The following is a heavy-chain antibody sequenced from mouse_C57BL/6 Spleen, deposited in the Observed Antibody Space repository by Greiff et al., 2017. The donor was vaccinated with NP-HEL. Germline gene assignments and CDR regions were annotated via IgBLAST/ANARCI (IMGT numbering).Heavy chain of an antibody. Sequence: EVQLQQSGPELVKPGASVKISCKASGYTFTDYYMNWVKQSHGKSLEWIGDINPNNGGTSYNQKFKGKATLTVDKSSSTAYMELRSLTSEDSAVYDCTAYYAMDNWGQGTSVTVSS. CDR1: GYTFTDYY. J-gene: IGHJ4*01. CDR3: TAYYAMDN. V-gene: IGHV1-26*01. CDR2: INPNNGGT.